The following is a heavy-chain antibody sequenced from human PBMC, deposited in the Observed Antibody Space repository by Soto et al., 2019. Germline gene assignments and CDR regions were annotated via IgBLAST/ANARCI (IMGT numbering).Heavy chain of an antibody. D-gene: IGHD2-15*01. Sequence: GGSLRLSCAASGFTFSSYSMNWVRQAPGKGLEWVSYISSSSSTIYYADSVKGRFTISRDNAKNSLYLQMNSLRDEDTAVYYCASGGYCSGGSCYFSFDYWGQGTLVTVSS. CDR1: GFTFSSYS. J-gene: IGHJ4*02. V-gene: IGHV3-48*02. CDR3: ASGGYCSGGSCYFSFDY. CDR2: ISSSSSTI.